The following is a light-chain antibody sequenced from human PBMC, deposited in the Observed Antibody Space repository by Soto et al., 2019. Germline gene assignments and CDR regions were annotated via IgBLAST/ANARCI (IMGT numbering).Light chain of an antibody. CDR1: QSVGNN. J-gene: IGKJ1*01. CDR3: QQYNKWPRT. V-gene: IGKV3-15*01. CDR2: GAS. Sequence: EVVMTQSPATLSVSPGERATLYCRASQSVGNNLAWYRHKPGQAPRLLIYGASTRATGFPARFSGSGSGTEFTLTISSLQSEDFAVYYCQQYNKWPRTFGQGTKV.